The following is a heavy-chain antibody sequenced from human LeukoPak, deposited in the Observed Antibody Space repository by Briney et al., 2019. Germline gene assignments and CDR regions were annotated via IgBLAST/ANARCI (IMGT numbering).Heavy chain of an antibody. CDR3: AKDEYYYDSSGYLVY. Sequence: PGGSLRLSCAASGFTFSDYYMSWIRQAPGKGLEWVSYISSSGSTIYYADSVKGRFTISRDNAKNTLYLQMNSLRAEDTAVHYCAKDEYYYDSSGYLVYWGQGTLVTVSS. CDR1: GFTFSDYY. J-gene: IGHJ4*02. CDR2: ISSSGSTI. V-gene: IGHV3-11*01. D-gene: IGHD3-22*01.